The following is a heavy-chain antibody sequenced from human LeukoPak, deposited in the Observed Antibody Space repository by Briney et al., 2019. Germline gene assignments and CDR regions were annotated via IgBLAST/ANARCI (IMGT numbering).Heavy chain of an antibody. CDR3: ARSSIKVAGSVFDY. Sequence: SVKVSCKASGGTSSSYAISWVRQAPGQGLEWMGRIIPILGIANYAQKFQGRVTITADKSTSTAYMELSSLRSEDTAVYYCARSSIKVAGSVFDYWGQGTLVTVSS. CDR2: IIPILGIA. D-gene: IGHD6-19*01. CDR1: GGTSSSYA. V-gene: IGHV1-69*04. J-gene: IGHJ4*02.